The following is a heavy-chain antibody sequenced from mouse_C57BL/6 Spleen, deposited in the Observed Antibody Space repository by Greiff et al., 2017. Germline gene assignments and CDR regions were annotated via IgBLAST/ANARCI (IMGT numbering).Heavy chain of an antibody. CDR3: TRDTTIFDY. J-gene: IGHJ2*01. Sequence: EVNVVESGEGLVKPGGSLKLSCAASGFTFSSYAMSWVRQTPEKRLEWVAYISSGGDYIYYADTVKGRFTISRDNARNTLYLQMSSLKSEDTAMYYCTRDTTIFDYWGQGTTLTVSS. D-gene: IGHD2-12*01. V-gene: IGHV5-9-1*02. CDR2: ISSGGDYI. CDR1: GFTFSSYA.